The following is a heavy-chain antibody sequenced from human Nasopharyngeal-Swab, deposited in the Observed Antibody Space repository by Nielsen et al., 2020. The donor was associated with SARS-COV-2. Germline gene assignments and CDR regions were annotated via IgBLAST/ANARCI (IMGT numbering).Heavy chain of an antibody. J-gene: IGHJ4*02. CDR3: ARESDSYCSGGSCYPFDY. CDR1: GFTFSSYA. CDR2: ISYDGSNK. V-gene: IGHV3-30*04. Sequence: GESLKISCAASGFTFSSYAMHWVRQAPGKGLEWVAVISYDGSNKYYADSVKGRFTISRDNSKNTLYLQMNSLRAEDTAVYYCARESDSYCSGGSCYPFDYWGQGTLVTVSS. D-gene: IGHD2-15*01.